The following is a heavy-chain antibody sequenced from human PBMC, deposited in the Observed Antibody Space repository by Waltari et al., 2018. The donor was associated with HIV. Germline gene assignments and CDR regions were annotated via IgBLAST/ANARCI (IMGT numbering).Heavy chain of an antibody. V-gene: IGHV4-34*02. J-gene: IGHJ3*02. CDR3: ARGTPPAPGNGWPRGPFDI. Sequence: QEQLQQWGAGLLKPSETLSLSCTVTGGSFSDYFWTWIRQPPGKGLEVIGESSHRGHINYNSSLRSRLTISFDTSNNQFSLRLSSVTAADAAVYYCARGTPPAPGNGWPRGPFDIWGQGTLVSVSS. CDR2: SSHRGHI. D-gene: IGHD6-19*01. CDR1: GGSFSDYF.